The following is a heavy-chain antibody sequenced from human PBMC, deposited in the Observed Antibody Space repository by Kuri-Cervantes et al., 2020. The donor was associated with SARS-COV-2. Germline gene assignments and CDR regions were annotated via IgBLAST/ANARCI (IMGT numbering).Heavy chain of an antibody. CDR1: GFTFSSYS. V-gene: IGHV3-53*01. J-gene: IGHJ4*02. CDR2: IYSGGST. D-gene: IGHD6-13*01. CDR3: ARMTTKQQLVPQGFDY. Sequence: GGSLRLSCAASGFTFSSYSMNWVRQAPGKGLVWVSVIYSGGSTYYADSVKGRFTISRDNSKNTLYLQMNSLRAEDTAVYYCARMTTKQQLVPQGFDYWGQGTLVTVSS.